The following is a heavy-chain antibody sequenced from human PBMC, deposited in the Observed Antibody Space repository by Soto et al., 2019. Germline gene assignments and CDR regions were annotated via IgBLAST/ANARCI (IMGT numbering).Heavy chain of an antibody. V-gene: IGHV4-31*03. CDR1: GDSITRGAYY. CDR3: ARARQYYDCELDP. D-gene: IGHD3-16*01. J-gene: IGHJ5*02. CDR2: ISNPGRT. Sequence: QVQLQESGPGLVKPSQTLSLTCTVSGDSITRGAYYWTWIRQHPGKGLEWIGYISNPGRTYYNPSSKSRLSISLDTSENQFSLKLTSVTAADTAIYYCARARQYYDCELDPWGQGTLVTVSS.